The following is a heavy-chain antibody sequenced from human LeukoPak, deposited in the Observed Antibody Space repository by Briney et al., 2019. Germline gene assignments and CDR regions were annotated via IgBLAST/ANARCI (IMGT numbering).Heavy chain of an antibody. CDR2: IYYSGST. CDR3: ANQLSYLYYFDY. D-gene: IGHD2-2*01. V-gene: IGHV4-59*12. CDR1: GGSISSYY. J-gene: IGHJ4*02. Sequence: SETLSLTCTVSGGSISSYYWSWIRQPPGKGLEWIGSIYYSGSTYYNPSLKSRVTISVDTSKNQFSLKLSSVTAADTAVYYCANQLSYLYYFDYWGQGTLVTVST.